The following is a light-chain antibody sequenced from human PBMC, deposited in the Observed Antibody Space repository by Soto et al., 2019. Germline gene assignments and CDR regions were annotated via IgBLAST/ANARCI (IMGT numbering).Light chain of an antibody. CDR2: AAS. V-gene: IGKV1-9*01. CDR3: QQLDSYPHT. Sequence: IPLTQSPSSLSASVGDRVTITCRASQGISSYLAWYQQKPGKAPKLLIYAASTLQSGVPSRFSGSGSGTDFTLTISSLQPEAFATYYCQQLDSYPHTFGGGTKVEIK. J-gene: IGKJ4*01. CDR1: QGISSY.